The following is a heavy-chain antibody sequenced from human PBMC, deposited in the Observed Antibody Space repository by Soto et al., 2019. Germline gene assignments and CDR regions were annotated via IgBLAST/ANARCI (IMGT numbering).Heavy chain of an antibody. CDR1: GFTFSTYA. D-gene: IGHD2-8*01. CDR3: ARDRCTNGVCYAPSDY. J-gene: IGHJ4*02. Sequence: GGSLSLSCATSGFTFSTYAMHWVRQAPGKGLENVSAISSNGRSTYYANSVKGRFTISRDNSKNTLYLQMDSLRAEDMAVYYCARDRCTNGVCYAPSDYWGQGTLVTVSS. CDR2: ISSNGRST. V-gene: IGHV3-64*01.